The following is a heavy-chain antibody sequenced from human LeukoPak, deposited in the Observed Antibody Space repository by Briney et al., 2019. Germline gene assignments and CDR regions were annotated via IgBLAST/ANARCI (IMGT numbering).Heavy chain of an antibody. D-gene: IGHD3-10*01. CDR1: GFTFDDYA. J-gene: IGHJ4*02. CDR3: ARGGIAYGSFDY. CDR2: ISWNSGSI. V-gene: IGHV3-9*01. Sequence: GGSLRLSCAASGFTFDDYAMHWVRHAPGKGLEWVSGISWNSGSIGYADSVKGRFTISRDNAKNSLYLQMNSLRAEDTAVYYCARGGIAYGSFDYWGQGTLVTVSS.